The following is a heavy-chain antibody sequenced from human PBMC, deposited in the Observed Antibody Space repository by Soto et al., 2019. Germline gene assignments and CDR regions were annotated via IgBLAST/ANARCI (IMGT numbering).Heavy chain of an antibody. CDR3: ARVSGSYSNYYYYGMDV. V-gene: IGHV1-46*01. CDR2: IKPSGGST. D-gene: IGHD1-26*01. J-gene: IGHJ6*02. Sequence: ASVKVSCKASGYTFTSYYIHWVRQAPGQGLEWMGIIKPSGGSTNYAQNFQGRVTMTRDTSTTTVYMELSSLRSEDTAVYYCARVSGSYSNYYYYGMDVWGQGTTVTVSS. CDR1: GYTFTSYY.